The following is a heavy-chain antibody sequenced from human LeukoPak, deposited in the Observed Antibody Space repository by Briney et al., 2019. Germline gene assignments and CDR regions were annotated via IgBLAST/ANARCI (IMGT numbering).Heavy chain of an antibody. CDR3: AKFEFGF. CDR2: IRYDGSHK. J-gene: IGHJ4*02. CDR1: GFTFISYG. Sequence: GGSLRLSCAASGFTFISYGMHWVRQAPGKGLEWVAFIRYDGSHKYYVGSVKGRFTISRDNSKNTLYLQMNSLRDEDTAVYYCAKFEFGFWGQGTLVTVSS. V-gene: IGHV3-30*02. D-gene: IGHD3-16*01.